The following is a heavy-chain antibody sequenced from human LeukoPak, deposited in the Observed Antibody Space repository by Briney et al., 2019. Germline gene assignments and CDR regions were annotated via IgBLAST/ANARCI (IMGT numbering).Heavy chain of an antibody. Sequence: ASVKVSCKTPGYTFSGYGISWVRQAPGQGLEWMGWITGNNGNTNYAPSLQGRVTMTTDTSTNTVYMELTSLKSDDTAVYYCARDQRNSGSYRFEYWGQGTLVTVSS. CDR1: GYTFSGYG. CDR3: ARDQRNSGSYRFEY. D-gene: IGHD1-26*01. V-gene: IGHV1-18*01. CDR2: ITGNNGNT. J-gene: IGHJ4*02.